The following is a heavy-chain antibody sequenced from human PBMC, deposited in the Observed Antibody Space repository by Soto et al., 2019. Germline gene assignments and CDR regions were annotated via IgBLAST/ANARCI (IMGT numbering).Heavy chain of an antibody. V-gene: IGHV3-21*01. CDR2: IGGSSDSI. CDR3: ARELYVDYAIDS. J-gene: IGHJ4*02. Sequence: RRLSCAASGCTFSSYSMNWVRQAPGKGLEWVSSIGGSSDSISYADSVKGRFTISRDNTQMSLYLQMSSLRAEDTAVYYCARELYVDYAIDSWGQGPLVTVSS. D-gene: IGHD4-17*01. CDR1: GCTFSSYS.